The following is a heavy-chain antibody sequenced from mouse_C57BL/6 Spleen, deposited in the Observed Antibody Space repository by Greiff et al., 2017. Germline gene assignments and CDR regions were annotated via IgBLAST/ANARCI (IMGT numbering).Heavy chain of an antibody. Sequence: QVQLQQPGAELVRPGSSVKLSCKASGYTFTSYWMHRVKQRPIQGLEWIGNIDPSDSETHYNQKFKDKATLTVDKSSSTAYMQLSSLTSEDSAVYYCARDYGSFLYYAMDYWGQGTSVTVSS. CDR1: GYTFTSYW. V-gene: IGHV1-52*01. D-gene: IGHD1-1*01. CDR2: IDPSDSET. CDR3: ARDYGSFLYYAMDY. J-gene: IGHJ4*01.